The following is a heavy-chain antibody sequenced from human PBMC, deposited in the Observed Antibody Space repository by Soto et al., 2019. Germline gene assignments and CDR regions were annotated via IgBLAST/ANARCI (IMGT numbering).Heavy chain of an antibody. CDR1: GYTFTGYY. CDR3: ARGSEMNTKSYYYGMDV. D-gene: IGHD3-3*01. CDR2: INPNSGGT. J-gene: IGHJ6*02. Sequence: ASVKVSCKASGYTFTGYYMHWVRQAPGQGLEWMGWINPNSGGTNYAQKFQGWVTMTRDTSISTAYMELSRLRSDDTAVYYCARGSEMNTKSYYYGMDVWGQGTTVTVSS. V-gene: IGHV1-2*04.